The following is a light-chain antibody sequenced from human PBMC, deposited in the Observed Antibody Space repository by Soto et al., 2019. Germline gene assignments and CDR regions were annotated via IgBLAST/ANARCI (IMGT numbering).Light chain of an antibody. J-gene: IGKJ1*01. V-gene: IGKV3-11*01. CDR2: DTS. CDR3: HKRTNWPYGWT. CDR1: QSISTY. Sequence: ENVLTQSPATLSLSPGERATLSCRASQSISTYVAWYQQTPGQAPRLLIYDTSKRATGIPVRFGGSGSGSDFTLTIHSLEPEDFAVYFCHKRTNWPYGWTFGQGTKLEIK.